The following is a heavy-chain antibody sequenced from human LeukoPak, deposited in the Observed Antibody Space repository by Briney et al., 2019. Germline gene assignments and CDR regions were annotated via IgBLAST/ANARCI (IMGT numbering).Heavy chain of an antibody. Sequence: GGSLRLSCAASGFTVSSNYMSWVRQAPGKGLEWVSVIYSGGSTYYADSVKGRFTISRDNSKNTLYLQMNSLRAEDTAVYYCARGASKIAAAGRVFDYGAQEPLVPVPS. J-gene: IGHJ4*02. D-gene: IGHD6-13*01. CDR2: IYSGGST. CDR1: GFTVSSNY. CDR3: ARGASKIAAAGRVFDY. V-gene: IGHV3-53*01.